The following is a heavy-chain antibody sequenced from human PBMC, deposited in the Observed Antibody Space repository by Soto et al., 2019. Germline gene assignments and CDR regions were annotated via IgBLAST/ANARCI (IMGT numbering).Heavy chain of an antibody. D-gene: IGHD3-10*01. CDR1: GVSINSGDYY. CDR2: IFYSGNT. Sequence: QVQLQESGPGLVKPSQTLSLNCSVSGVSINSGDYYWGWIRQHAGQGLEWIGYIFYSGNTFYNPSHKSRVTVSIDASKKKFSLEMSSVTAADTAVYYCAKVRGHAFDIRGQGTMVTVSS. CDR3: AKVRGHAFDI. V-gene: IGHV4-31*03. J-gene: IGHJ3*02.